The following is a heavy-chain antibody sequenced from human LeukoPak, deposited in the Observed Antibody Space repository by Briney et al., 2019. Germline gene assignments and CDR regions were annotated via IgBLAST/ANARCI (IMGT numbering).Heavy chain of an antibody. Sequence: GGSLRLSCAASGFTFSSYVMSWVRQAPGKGLAWVSAISGSGGTYYADSVKGRFTISRDNSKNTLYLQMNSLRTEDTAVYYCAKAEGYDILTGLDYWGQGTLVTVSS. J-gene: IGHJ4*02. CDR1: GFTFSSYV. D-gene: IGHD3-9*01. CDR3: AKAEGYDILTGLDY. CDR2: ISGSGGT. V-gene: IGHV3-23*01.